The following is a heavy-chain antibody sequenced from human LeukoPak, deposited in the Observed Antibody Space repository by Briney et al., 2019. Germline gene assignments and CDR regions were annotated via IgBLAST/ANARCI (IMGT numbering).Heavy chain of an antibody. Sequence: GGSLRLSCAASGFTFSSYAMHWVRQAPGKGLEWVAVISYDGSNKYYADSVKGRFTISRDNSKNTLYLQMNSLRAEDTAVYYCARGTCSSTSCYLSWSGYYGMDVWGQGTTVTVSS. D-gene: IGHD2-2*01. CDR2: ISYDGSNK. V-gene: IGHV3-30-3*01. CDR3: ARGTCSSTSCYLSWSGYYGMDV. CDR1: GFTFSSYA. J-gene: IGHJ6*02.